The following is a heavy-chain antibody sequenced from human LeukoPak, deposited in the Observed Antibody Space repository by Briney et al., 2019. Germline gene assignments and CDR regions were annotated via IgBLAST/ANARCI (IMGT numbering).Heavy chain of an antibody. CDR2: IIPIFGTA. V-gene: IGHV1-69*05. CDR3: ARDITPQDGYKASYAFDI. J-gene: IGHJ3*02. D-gene: IGHD5-24*01. CDR1: GGTFSSYA. Sequence: SSVKVSCKASGGTFSSYAISWVRQAPGQGLEWMGRIIPIFGTANYAQKFQGRVTITTDESTSTAYMELSSLRSEDTAVYYCARDITPQDGYKASYAFDIWGQGTMVTVSS.